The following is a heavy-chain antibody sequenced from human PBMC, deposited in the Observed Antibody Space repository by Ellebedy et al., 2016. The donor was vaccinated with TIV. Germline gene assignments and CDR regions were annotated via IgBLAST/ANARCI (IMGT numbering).Heavy chain of an antibody. J-gene: IGHJ4*02. CDR2: INSGGTII. CDR1: GFTFSNYY. V-gene: IGHV3-11*01. Sequence: PGGSLRLSCAASGFTFSNYYMNWIRLAPGKGLEWISYINSGGTIIYYADSVKGRFTISRDNAKNSLYLQMHSLRAEDTAVYYCARPPAAVAGHDYWGQGTPVTVSS. D-gene: IGHD6-19*01. CDR3: ARPPAAVAGHDY.